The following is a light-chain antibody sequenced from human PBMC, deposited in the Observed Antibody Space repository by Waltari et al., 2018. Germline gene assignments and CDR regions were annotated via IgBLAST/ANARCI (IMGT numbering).Light chain of an antibody. CDR2: WAS. V-gene: IGKV4-1*01. J-gene: IGKJ1*01. Sequence: DIVMTQSPDSLTVSLGERATINCKSSQSILYSSNNLNYLAWYQQRPGQPPKLLIYWASTRESGVPDRFSGSGSGTDFTLTISSLQAEDVAVYYCQQYYGSPPWTFGQWTKVEIK. CDR3: QQYYGSPPWT. CDR1: QSILYSSNNLNY.